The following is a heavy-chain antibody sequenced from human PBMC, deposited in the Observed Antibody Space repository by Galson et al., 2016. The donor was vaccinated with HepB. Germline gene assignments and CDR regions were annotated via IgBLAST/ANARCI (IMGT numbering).Heavy chain of an antibody. Sequence: SLRLSCAASGVTVSSNYMTWVRQPPGRGLEWVSVIYSGGSTYYADSVKGRFTISRDNSENTLYLQMNSLGAEDTAVYYCARYYYDSSGYYYYGMDVWGQGTTVIVSS. CDR2: IYSGGST. J-gene: IGHJ6*02. V-gene: IGHV3-66*01. CDR1: GVTVSSNY. CDR3: ARYYYDSSGYYYYGMDV. D-gene: IGHD3-22*01.